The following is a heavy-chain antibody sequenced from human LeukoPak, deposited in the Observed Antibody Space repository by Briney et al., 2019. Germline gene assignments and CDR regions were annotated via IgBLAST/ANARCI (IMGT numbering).Heavy chain of an antibody. CDR3: AKIPAPDVLTGYAGFDY. D-gene: IGHD3-9*01. Sequence: GGSLRLSCAASGFTFSSYAMSWVRQAPGKGLEWVSAISGSGGSTFYADSVKGRFTISRDNSKNTLYLQMNSLRAEDTAVYYRAKIPAPDVLTGYAGFDYWGQGTLVTVSS. CDR1: GFTFSSYA. CDR2: ISGSGGST. J-gene: IGHJ4*02. V-gene: IGHV3-23*01.